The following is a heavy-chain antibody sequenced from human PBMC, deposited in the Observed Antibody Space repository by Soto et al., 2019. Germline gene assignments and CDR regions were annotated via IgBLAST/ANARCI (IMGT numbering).Heavy chain of an antibody. CDR2: INPSGGST. V-gene: IGHV1-46*01. D-gene: IGHD6-13*01. CDR3: ASVTAAAALPFDY. CDR1: GYTFTSYY. Sequence: QVQLVQSGAEVKKPGASVKVSCKASGYTFTSYYMHWVRQAPGQGLEWMGIINPSGGSTSYAQKFQGRVRMTRDTSTSTVYMELSSLRSEDTAVYYCASVTAAAALPFDYWGQGTLVTVSS. J-gene: IGHJ4*02.